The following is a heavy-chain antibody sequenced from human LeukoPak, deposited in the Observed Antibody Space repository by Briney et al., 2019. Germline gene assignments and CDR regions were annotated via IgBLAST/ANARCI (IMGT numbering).Heavy chain of an antibody. V-gene: IGHV3-23*01. J-gene: IGHJ4*02. Sequence: GGSLRLSCAASGFTFSSYAMSWVRQAPGKGLEWVSAISGSGGSTYYADSVKGRFTISRDNSKNTLYLQMNSLRAEDTAVYYCAKASPGYCSSTSCLPFDYWGQGTLVTVSS. CDR3: AKASPGYCSSTSCLPFDY. CDR2: ISGSGGST. CDR1: GFTFSSYA. D-gene: IGHD2-2*01.